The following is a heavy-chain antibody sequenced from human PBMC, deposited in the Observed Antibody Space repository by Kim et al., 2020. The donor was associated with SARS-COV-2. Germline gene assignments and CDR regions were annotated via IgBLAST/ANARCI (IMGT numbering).Heavy chain of an antibody. D-gene: IGHD1-7*01. J-gene: IGHJ3*02. CDR2: INHSGST. V-gene: IGHV4-34*01. Sequence: SETLSLTCAVYGGSFSGYYWSWIRQPPEKGLEWIGEINHSGSTNYNPSLKSRVTISVDTSKNQFSLKLSSVTAADTAVYYCAGIWGHWNLEAFDIWGQGTMVTVSS. CDR1: GGSFSGYY. CDR3: AGIWGHWNLEAFDI.